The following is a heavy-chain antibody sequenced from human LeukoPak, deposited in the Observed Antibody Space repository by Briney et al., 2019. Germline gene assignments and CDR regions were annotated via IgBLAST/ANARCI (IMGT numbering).Heavy chain of an antibody. CDR1: GYTFTSYD. V-gene: IGHV1-8*03. CDR2: MNPNSGNT. D-gene: IGHD1-1*01. J-gene: IGHJ4*02. CDR3: ARGPSQRYFDY. Sequence: ASVKVSCKASGYTFTSYDINWVRQATGQGLEWMGWMNPNSGNTGYAQKFQGRVTITRDTSISTAYMELSRLRSDDTAVYYCARGPSQRYFDYWGQGTLVTVSS.